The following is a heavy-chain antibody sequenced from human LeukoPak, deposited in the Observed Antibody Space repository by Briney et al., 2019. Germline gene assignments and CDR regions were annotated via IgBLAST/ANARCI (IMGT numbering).Heavy chain of an antibody. Sequence: PGGSLRLSCAASGFTFSNYWMHWVRQGPGKGLVWVSRINTDGSDGSSTNYADSVKGRFIISRDNAKNTLYLQMNSLRAEDTAVYYCARVVAAGKWYFDLWGRGTLVTVSS. D-gene: IGHD6-19*01. CDR1: GFTFSNYW. J-gene: IGHJ2*01. V-gene: IGHV3-74*01. CDR3: ARVVAAGKWYFDL. CDR2: INTDGSDGSST.